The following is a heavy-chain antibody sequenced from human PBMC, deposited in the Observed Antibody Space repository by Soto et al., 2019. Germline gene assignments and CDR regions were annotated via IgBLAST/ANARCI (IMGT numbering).Heavy chain of an antibody. Sequence: EVQLVESGGGLVQPGGSLRLSCAASGFTFSGSAVHWVRQASGKGLEWVGRVRSKANNYATAYAASVKGRFTISRDDSKNTEYLQMNSLKTEDTGVYYCTRSSLDYWGQGTLVTVSS. CDR2: VRSKANNYAT. J-gene: IGHJ4*02. V-gene: IGHV3-73*02. CDR3: TRSSLDY. CDR1: GFTFSGSA.